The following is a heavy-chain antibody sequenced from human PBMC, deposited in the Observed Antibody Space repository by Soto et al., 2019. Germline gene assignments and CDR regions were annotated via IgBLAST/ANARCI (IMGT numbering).Heavy chain of an antibody. J-gene: IGHJ4*02. CDR3: ARGFSSYSDH. Sequence: QVRLVQSGAEVEKPGASVKVSCEASGYTFIDYDINWVRQAAGQGLEWLGWMNPNTGNTAYAQKFQGRLTLTRDTSINTAYMELKGLTAGDTAVYYCARGFSSYSDHWAQGTLVTVSS. V-gene: IGHV1-8*01. CDR1: GYTFIDYD. D-gene: IGHD6-13*01. CDR2: MNPNTGNT.